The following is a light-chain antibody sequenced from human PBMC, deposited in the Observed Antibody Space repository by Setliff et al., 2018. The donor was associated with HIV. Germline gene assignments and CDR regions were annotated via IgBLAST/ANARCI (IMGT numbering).Light chain of an antibody. CDR2: DVT. CDR3: SSYAGSYTYG. V-gene: IGLV2-11*01. Sequence: QSALTQPRSVSGSPGQSVTISCTGTSSDVGFYNFVSWYQQHPGKAPKLMIYDVTKRPSGVPDRFSGSKSGNTASLSISGLQADDEADYYCSSYAGSYTYGFGTGTKVTVL. J-gene: IGLJ1*01. CDR1: SSDVGFYNF.